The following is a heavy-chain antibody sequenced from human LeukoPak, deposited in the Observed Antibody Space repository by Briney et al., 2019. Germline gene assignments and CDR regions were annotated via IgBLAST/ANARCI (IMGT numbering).Heavy chain of an antibody. V-gene: IGHV5-51*01. Sequence: GESLKISCKGSGYRFTNYWIGWVRQMPGKGLEWMGLIYPDDSDTRYSPSFQGQVTISADKTISTAYPQWSSLKASDTAMYYCAIGGDSTTSCYRCFDYWGQGTLVTVSS. J-gene: IGHJ4*02. CDR3: AIGGDSTTSCYRCFDY. CDR2: IYPDDSDT. D-gene: IGHD2-2*02. CDR1: GYRFTNYW.